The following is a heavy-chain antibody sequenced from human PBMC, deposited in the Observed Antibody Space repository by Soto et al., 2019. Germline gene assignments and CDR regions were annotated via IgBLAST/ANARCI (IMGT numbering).Heavy chain of an antibody. CDR2: MNADGSSR. Sequence: EVQLVESGGDLVQPGGSLRLSCEASGFTFSSNWMHWVRQAPGKGLVWVSGMNADGSSRGYADSVKGRFTISRDNAKNTLFLEMKSLRGEDTAVYYCARGGNVGAGKYYRDHSWGQETLVPVSS. CDR3: ARGGNVGAGKYYRDHS. CDR1: GFTFSSNW. V-gene: IGHV3-74*02. J-gene: IGHJ4*02. D-gene: IGHD3-10*01.